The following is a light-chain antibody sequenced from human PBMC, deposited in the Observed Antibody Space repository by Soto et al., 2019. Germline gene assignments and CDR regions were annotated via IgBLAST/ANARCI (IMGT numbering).Light chain of an antibody. J-gene: IGKJ1*01. V-gene: IGKV2-28*01. CDR3: QQYNDYWT. CDR1: QSLLYSNGYTY. Sequence: DIVMTQSPLSLPVTPGEPASISCRSSQSLLYSNGYTYLDWYLQKPGQSPQLLIYLGSSRASGVPDRFSGSGSGTDFTLKISRVEDEDFETYYCQQYNDYWTFGQGTKVDIK. CDR2: LGS.